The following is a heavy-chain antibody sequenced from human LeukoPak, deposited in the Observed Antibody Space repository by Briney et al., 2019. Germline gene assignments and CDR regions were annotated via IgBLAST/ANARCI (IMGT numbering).Heavy chain of an antibody. CDR1: GGTFSSYA. Sequence: SVKVSCKASGGTFSSYAISWVRQAPGQGLEWMGGIIPILGIANYAQKFQGRVTITADKSTSTAYMELSSLRSEDTAVYYCARDKGHAAAASLYYFDYWGQGTLVTVSS. V-gene: IGHV1-69*04. D-gene: IGHD6-13*01. CDR3: ARDKGHAAAASLYYFDY. CDR2: IIPILGIA. J-gene: IGHJ4*02.